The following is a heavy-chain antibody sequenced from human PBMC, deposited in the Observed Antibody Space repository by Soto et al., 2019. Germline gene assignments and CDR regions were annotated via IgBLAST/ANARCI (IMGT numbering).Heavy chain of an antibody. V-gene: IGHV2-5*02. Sequence: QITLKESGPTLAKPTQTLTLTCTFSGFSLNTGGEGVGWIRQPPGKALEWLALIYWDDNKRYSPSLKNRLTITKDTSKNQVVLTMTNMDPVDTATYYCAHRRISWLHFVGGYDYWGQGALVTVSS. J-gene: IGHJ4*02. CDR1: GFSLNTGGEG. CDR2: IYWDDNK. D-gene: IGHD5-12*01. CDR3: AHRRISWLHFVGGYDY.